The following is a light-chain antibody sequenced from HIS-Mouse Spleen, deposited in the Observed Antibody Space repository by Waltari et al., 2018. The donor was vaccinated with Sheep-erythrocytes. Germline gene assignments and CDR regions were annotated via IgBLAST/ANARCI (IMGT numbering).Light chain of an antibody. J-gene: IGLJ2*01. CDR2: QDS. CDR1: KLGDKY. Sequence: SYELTQPPSVSVSPGQTASITCSGDKLGDKYACWYQQEPGQSPVLVIYQDSKRPSGMPERFSGSNSGNTAALAISGTQAMEEADYYCQAWDSSTGVVFGGGTKLTVL. CDR3: QAWDSSTGVV. V-gene: IGLV3-1*01.